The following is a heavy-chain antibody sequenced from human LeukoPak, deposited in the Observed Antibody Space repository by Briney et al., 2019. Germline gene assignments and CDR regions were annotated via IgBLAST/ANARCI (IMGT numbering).Heavy chain of an antibody. CDR2: IKQDGTEK. CDR1: GLTFSSYW. V-gene: IGHV3-7*01. J-gene: IGHJ6*03. CDR3: ARWGYEAAFHYYYYYYMDV. D-gene: IGHD3-16*01. Sequence: PGGSLRLSCVASGLTFSSYWMSWVRQAPGKGLEWVAKIKQDGTEKSYVDSVKGRLTISRDNAKNSLYLQMNSLRAEDTAVYYCARWGYEAAFHYYYYYYMDVWGKGTTVTVSS.